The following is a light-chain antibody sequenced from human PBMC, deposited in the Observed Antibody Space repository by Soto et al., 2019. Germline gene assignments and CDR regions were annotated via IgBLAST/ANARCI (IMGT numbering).Light chain of an antibody. Sequence: AIRMTQSPSSFSASTGDRVTITCRASQGISSYLAWYQQKPGKAPNLLIYEASTLHSGVPSRFSGSGSGTDFTLTISGLQSEDFATYYCQQYYGYPLTFGGGTKVDIK. V-gene: IGKV1-8*01. CDR1: QGISSY. CDR3: QQYYGYPLT. J-gene: IGKJ4*01. CDR2: EAS.